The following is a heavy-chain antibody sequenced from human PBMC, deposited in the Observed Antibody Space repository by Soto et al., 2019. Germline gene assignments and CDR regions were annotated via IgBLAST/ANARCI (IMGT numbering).Heavy chain of an antibody. D-gene: IGHD6-13*01. CDR2: IIPIFGTA. CDR3: AREAASADYSDGMDF. CDR1: GGTFSSYA. Sequence: QVQLEQSGAEVKKPGSSVKVSCKASGGTFSSYAISWVRQAPGQGLEWMGGIIPIFGTANYSQKFQGRVTSTADESTSTAYMELSSLRSEDTAVYYCAREAASADYSDGMDFWGQGTTVTVSS. V-gene: IGHV1-69*01. J-gene: IGHJ6*02.